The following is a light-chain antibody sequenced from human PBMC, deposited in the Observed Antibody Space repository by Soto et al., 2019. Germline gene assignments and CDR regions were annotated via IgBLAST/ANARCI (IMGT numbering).Light chain of an antibody. CDR1: QSLLHSNGNNY. CDR3: MQPLHTPLT. CDR2: LGS. Sequence: DTVMTQSPLSLPVTPGEPASISCRSSQSLLHSNGNNYVDWYLQKPGQSPQILIYLGSNRASGVPERLSGSGSGTDFTLKISRVEAEDVGVYYCMQPLHTPLTFGGGTKVEIK. J-gene: IGKJ4*01. V-gene: IGKV2-28*01.